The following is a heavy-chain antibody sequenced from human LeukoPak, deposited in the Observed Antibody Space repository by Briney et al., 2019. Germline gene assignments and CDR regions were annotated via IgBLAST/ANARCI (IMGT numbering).Heavy chain of an antibody. D-gene: IGHD3-3*01. CDR3: AKGNYDFWSGYPGLSYFDY. CDR2: ISYDGSNQ. V-gene: IGHV3-30-3*01. CDR1: GFTFSTYA. J-gene: IGHJ4*02. Sequence: GGSLRLSCAASGFTFSTYAMYWVRQAPGKGLEWVAVISYDGSNQYYADSVKGRFTISRDNSKNTLYLQMNSLRAGDTAVYYCAKGNYDFWSGYPGLSYFDYWGQGTLVTVSS.